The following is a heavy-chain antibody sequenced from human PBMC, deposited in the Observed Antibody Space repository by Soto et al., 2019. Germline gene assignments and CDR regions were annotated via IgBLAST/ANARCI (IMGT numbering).Heavy chain of an antibody. D-gene: IGHD3-22*01. J-gene: IGHJ4*02. CDR2: IWYDGSNK. V-gene: IGHV3-33*01. CDR1: GFTFSSYG. CDR3: ARDSPFGPPYYYDSRTFDY. Sequence: GGSLRLSCAASGFTFSSYGMHWVRQAPGKGLEWVAVIWYDGSNKYYADSVKGRFTISRDNSKNTLYLQTNSLRAEDTAVYYCARDSPFGPPYYYDSRTFDYRAQRTLVTGSS.